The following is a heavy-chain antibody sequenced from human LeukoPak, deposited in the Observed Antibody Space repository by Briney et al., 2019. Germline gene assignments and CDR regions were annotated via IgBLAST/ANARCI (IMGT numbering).Heavy chain of an antibody. J-gene: IGHJ5*02. V-gene: IGHV4-59*01. Sequence: SETLSLTCTVSGGSISSYYWSWIRQPPGKGLEWIGYIYYSGSTNYNPSLKSRVTISVDTSKNQFSLKLRSVTAADTAVYYCARDKGIYYDSSGYHSFDPWGQGTLVTVSS. CDR2: IYYSGST. D-gene: IGHD3-22*01. CDR3: ARDKGIYYDSSGYHSFDP. CDR1: GGSISSYY.